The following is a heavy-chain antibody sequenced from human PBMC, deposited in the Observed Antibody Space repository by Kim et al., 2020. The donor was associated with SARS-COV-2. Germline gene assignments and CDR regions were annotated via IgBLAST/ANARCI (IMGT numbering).Heavy chain of an antibody. Sequence: RTDGGATDSAAPVKGRFTISRDDSKNTLYLQMNSLKTEDTAVYYCTTFYYWGQGTLVTVSS. CDR2: RTDGGAT. CDR3: TTFYY. J-gene: IGHJ4*02. V-gene: IGHV3-15*01.